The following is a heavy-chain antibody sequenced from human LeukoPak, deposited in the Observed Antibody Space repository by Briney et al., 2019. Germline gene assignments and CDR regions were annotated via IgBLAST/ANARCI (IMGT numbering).Heavy chain of an antibody. Sequence: ASVKVSCKASGYTFSTYGISWVRQAPGQGLEWMGWISAYSGDTNYAQKLQDRVTMTTVRSTSTAYMELRSLRSDDSALYYCARKLYIYGQPYFDYWGQGTLVTVSS. D-gene: IGHD5-18*01. J-gene: IGHJ4*02. CDR1: GYTFSTYG. CDR2: ISAYSGDT. CDR3: ARKLYIYGQPYFDY. V-gene: IGHV1-18*01.